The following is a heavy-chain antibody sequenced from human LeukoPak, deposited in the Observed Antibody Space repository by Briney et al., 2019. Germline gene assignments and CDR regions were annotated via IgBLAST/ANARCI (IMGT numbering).Heavy chain of an antibody. CDR1: GYTFTGYY. D-gene: IGHD2-8*01. Sequence: GASVKISCKASGYTFTGYYMHWVRQAPGQGLEWMGWINPNSGGTNYAQKFQGRVTMTRDTSISTAYMELSRLRSDDTAVYYCAREYCTNGVCYTDYWGQGTLVTVSS. J-gene: IGHJ4*02. CDR3: AREYCTNGVCYTDY. V-gene: IGHV1-2*02. CDR2: INPNSGGT.